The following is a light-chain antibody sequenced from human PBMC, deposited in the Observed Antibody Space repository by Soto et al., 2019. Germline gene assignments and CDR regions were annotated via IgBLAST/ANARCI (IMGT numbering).Light chain of an antibody. CDR1: ESIDTY. CDR3: QQRRGWPLT. J-gene: IGKJ4*01. V-gene: IGKV3-11*01. CDR2: DAS. Sequence: SQSPVTQYLSPGERATLTCWASESIDTYLAWYQHKPGQAPRLLIYDASNRATGIPGRFVGSGSGTDFTLTITNLEPEDFAFYYCQQRRGWPLTSGGGTK.